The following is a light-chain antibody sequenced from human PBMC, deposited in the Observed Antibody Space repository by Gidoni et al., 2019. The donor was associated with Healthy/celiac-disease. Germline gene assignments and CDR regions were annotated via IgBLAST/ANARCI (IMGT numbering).Light chain of an antibody. V-gene: IGKV1-39*01. CDR1: QSISSY. CDR2: VAS. Sequence: IHMTQSPSSLSASVGDRVTITCRASQSISSYLNWYQQKPGKAPTLLIYVASSLQSGVPSRVSGSGSGTDFTLTISSLQPEDFATYYCQQSYSTPLTFGGGTKVEIK. CDR3: QQSYSTPLT. J-gene: IGKJ4*01.